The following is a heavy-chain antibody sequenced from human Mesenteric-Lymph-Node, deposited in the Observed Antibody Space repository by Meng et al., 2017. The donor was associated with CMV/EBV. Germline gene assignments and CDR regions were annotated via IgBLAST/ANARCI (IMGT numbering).Heavy chain of an antibody. J-gene: IGHJ6*02. D-gene: IGHD2-2*01. V-gene: IGHV1-2*02. CDR3: ATGIVVVPDDYYYGMDV. CDR2: IDPNSGGT. CDR1: GYTFTGYY. Sequence: ASVNVSCKASGYTFTGYYLHWVRQAPGQGLEWMGWIDPNSGGTNYAQKFQGRVTMTRDTSISTAYMELSRLRSDDTAVYYCATGIVVVPDDYYYGMDVWGQGTTVTVSS.